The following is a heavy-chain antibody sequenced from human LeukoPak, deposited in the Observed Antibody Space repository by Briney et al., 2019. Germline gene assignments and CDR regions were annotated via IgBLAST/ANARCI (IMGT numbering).Heavy chain of an antibody. CDR3: ARVPNKPGIAVAGTGY. Sequence: PSETLSLTCIVSRGSISSSNYYWGWFRQPPGKGLEWIGSIYHSGSTYYNPSLKSRVTISVDTSKNQFSLKLSSVTAADTAVYYCARVPNKPGIAVAGTGYWGQGTLVTVSS. CDR1: RGSISSSNYY. CDR2: IYHSGST. D-gene: IGHD6-19*01. J-gene: IGHJ4*02. V-gene: IGHV4-39*07.